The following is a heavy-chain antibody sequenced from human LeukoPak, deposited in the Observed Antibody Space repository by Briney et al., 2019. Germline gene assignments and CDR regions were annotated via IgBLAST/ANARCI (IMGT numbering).Heavy chain of an antibody. CDR2: ISGSGGST. Sequence: GGSLRLSCAASGFTFSSYAMSWVRQAPGKGLEWVSAISGSGGSTYYADYVKGRFTISRDNSKNTLYLQMNSLRAEDTAVYYCARTYCSGGSCYPYYFDYWGQGTLVTVSS. V-gene: IGHV3-23*01. D-gene: IGHD2-15*01. J-gene: IGHJ4*02. CDR3: ARTYCSGGSCYPYYFDY. CDR1: GFTFSSYA.